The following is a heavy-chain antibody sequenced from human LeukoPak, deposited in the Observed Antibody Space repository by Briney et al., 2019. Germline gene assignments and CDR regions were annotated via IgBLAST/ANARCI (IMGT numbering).Heavy chain of an antibody. D-gene: IGHD3-10*01. CDR1: GYTFTSYD. J-gene: IGHJ4*02. CDR2: MSPNSGNT. CDR3: ARQMVRGVIGGDDY. V-gene: IGHV1-8*01. Sequence: ASVKVSCKASGYTFTSYDINWVRQATGQGREWMGWMSPNSGNTGYAQQFQGRVTMTRDTSTSTAYMELSSLRSEDTAVYYCARQMVRGVIGGDDYWGQGTLVTVSS.